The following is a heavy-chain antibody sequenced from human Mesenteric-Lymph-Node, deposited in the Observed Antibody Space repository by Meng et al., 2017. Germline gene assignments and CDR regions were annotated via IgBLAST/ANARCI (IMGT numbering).Heavy chain of an antibody. Sequence: QRQGSGPGMVKPSQTLSLTCTVSGGSISSGGYYWSWIRQHPGKGLEWIGYIYYSGSTYYNPSLKSRVTISVDTSKNQFSLKLSSVTAADTAVYYCARDGGFDYYDSSGNWYFDLWGRGTLVTVSS. D-gene: IGHD3-22*01. CDR1: GGSISSGGYY. J-gene: IGHJ2*01. CDR2: IYYSGST. V-gene: IGHV4-31*03. CDR3: ARDGGFDYYDSSGNWYFDL.